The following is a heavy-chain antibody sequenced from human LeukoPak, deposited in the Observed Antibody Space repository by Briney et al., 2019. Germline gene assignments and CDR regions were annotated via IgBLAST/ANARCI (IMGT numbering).Heavy chain of an antibody. CDR1: RFQFSSYA. CDR2: VSGSGGST. CDR3: AKERVGATTSLRFDY. D-gene: IGHD1-26*01. J-gene: IGHJ4*02. V-gene: IGHV3-23*01. Sequence: GGSLRLSCVASRFQFSSYAMSWVRQAPGKGLEWVSVVSGSGGSTYYADSVKGRFTISRDNSKNTLYLQMNSLRAEDTASYYCAKERVGATTSLRFDYWGQGTLVTVSS.